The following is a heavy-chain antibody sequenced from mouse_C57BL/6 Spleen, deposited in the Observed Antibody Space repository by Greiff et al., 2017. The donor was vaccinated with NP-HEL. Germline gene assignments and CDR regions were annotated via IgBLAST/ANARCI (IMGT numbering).Heavy chain of an antibody. CDR1: GYTFTSYW. Sequence: QVQLQQPGAELVMPGASVKLSCKASGYTFTSYWMHWVKQRPGQGLEWIGEIDPSDSYTNYNQKFKGKSTLTVDKSSSTAYMQLSSLTSEDSAVYYCARYGKRGSSFDYWGQGTTLTVSS. CDR3: ARYGKRGSSFDY. CDR2: IDPSDSYT. J-gene: IGHJ2*01. D-gene: IGHD1-3*01. V-gene: IGHV1-69*01.